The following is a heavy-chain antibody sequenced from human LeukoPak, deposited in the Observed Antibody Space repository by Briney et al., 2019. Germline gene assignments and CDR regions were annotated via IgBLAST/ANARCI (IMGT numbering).Heavy chain of an antibody. J-gene: IGHJ3*02. CDR1: GFTFSSYA. CDR2: ITGSGGNT. V-gene: IGHV3-23*01. CDR3: ASGDTTGYSGDAFNI. Sequence: GGSLRLSCAASGFTFSSYAMNWVRQAPGKGLEWVSGITGSGGNTYYADSVKGRFTISRDTSKNTLYMQMDSLRAEDTAVYYCASGDTTGYSGDAFNIWGQGTMVTVSS. D-gene: IGHD3-22*01.